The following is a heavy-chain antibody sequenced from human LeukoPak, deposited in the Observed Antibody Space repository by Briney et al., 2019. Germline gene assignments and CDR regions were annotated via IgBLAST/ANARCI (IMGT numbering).Heavy chain of an antibody. CDR3: ARRIDYGDYYYFDY. Sequence: KVSCKGSVYSFTSYWIGWVRQMPGKGLEWMGIIYPGDSDTRYSPSFQGQVTISADKSISTAYLQWSSLKASDTAMYYCARRIDYGDYYYFDYWGQGTLVTVSS. V-gene: IGHV5-51*01. CDR2: IYPGDSDT. D-gene: IGHD4-17*01. J-gene: IGHJ4*02. CDR1: VYSFTSYW.